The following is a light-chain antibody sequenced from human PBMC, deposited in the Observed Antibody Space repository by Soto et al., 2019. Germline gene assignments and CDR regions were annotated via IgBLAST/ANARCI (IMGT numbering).Light chain of an antibody. CDR1: SSDVGGYNY. CDR2: DVT. Sequence: QSFLTQPRSVSGSPGRSVTISCTGTSSDVGGYNYVSWYQHHPGKAPKLMIYDVTKRPSGVRDRFSASKSGNTAPLTISGLQAEDEADYYCCSYAGSYTYVFGTGTKVTVL. J-gene: IGLJ1*01. V-gene: IGLV2-11*01. CDR3: CSYAGSYTYV.